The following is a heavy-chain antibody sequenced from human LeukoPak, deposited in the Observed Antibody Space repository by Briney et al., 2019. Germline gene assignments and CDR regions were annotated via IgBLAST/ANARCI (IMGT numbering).Heavy chain of an antibody. V-gene: IGHV1-8*01. CDR1: GYTFTSYD. CDR2: MNPNSGNT. Sequence: ASVKVSCKASGYTFTSYDINWVRQATGQGLEWMGWMNPNSGNTGYAQKFQGRVTMTRSTSISTAYMELSSLRSEDTAVYYCARAPGRDGYNLDYWGQGTLVTVSS. D-gene: IGHD5-24*01. J-gene: IGHJ4*02. CDR3: ARAPGRDGYNLDY.